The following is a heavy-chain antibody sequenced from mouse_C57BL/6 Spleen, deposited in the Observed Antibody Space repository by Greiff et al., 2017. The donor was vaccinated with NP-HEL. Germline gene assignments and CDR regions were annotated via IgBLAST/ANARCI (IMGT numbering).Heavy chain of an antibody. CDR2: IDPSDSYT. CDR1: GYTFTSYW. D-gene: IGHD1-1*01. V-gene: IGHV1-69*01. J-gene: IGHJ3*01. Sequence: VQLQQPGAELVMPGASVKLSCKASGYTFTSYWMHWVKQRPGQGLEWIGEIDPSDSYTNSNQKFKGKSTLTVDKSSSTAYMQLSSLTSEDSAVYYCARGDGSSYVPFAYWGQGTLVTVSA. CDR3: ARGDGSSYVPFAY.